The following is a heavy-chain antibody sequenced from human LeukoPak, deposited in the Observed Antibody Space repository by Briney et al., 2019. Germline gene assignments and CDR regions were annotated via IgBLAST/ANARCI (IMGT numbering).Heavy chain of an antibody. CDR2: IYYSGIT. CDR1: NGSINHYY. V-gene: IGHV4-59*08. Sequence: SETLSLTCTVSNGSINHYYWTWIRQPPGKGLEWIGFIYYSGITDHDSSLNSRVTISVDTSKSQFSLKLSSVTAADTAVYYCARHGSVDVWGQGTTVTVSS. CDR3: ARHGSVDV. D-gene: IGHD3-10*01. J-gene: IGHJ6*02.